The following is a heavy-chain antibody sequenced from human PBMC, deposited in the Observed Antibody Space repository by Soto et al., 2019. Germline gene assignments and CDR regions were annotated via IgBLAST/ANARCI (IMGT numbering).Heavy chain of an antibody. J-gene: IGHJ5*02. CDR2: IYYSGST. D-gene: IGHD6-13*01. CDR3: ARDPLASGYSSSWYESGFDP. CDR1: GGSVSSGSYY. V-gene: IGHV4-61*01. Sequence: SETLSLTCTVSGGSVSSGSYYRSWIRQPPGKGLEWIGYIYYSGSTNYNPSLKSRVTISVDTSKNQFSLKLSSVTAADTAVYYCARDPLASGYSSSWYESGFDPWGQGTLVTVSS.